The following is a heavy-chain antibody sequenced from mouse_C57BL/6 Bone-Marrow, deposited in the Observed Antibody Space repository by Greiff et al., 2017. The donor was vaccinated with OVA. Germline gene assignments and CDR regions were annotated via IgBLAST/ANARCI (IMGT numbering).Heavy chain of an antibody. CDR1: GYSITSGYI. CDR2: ISYDGSN. D-gene: IGHD1-1*01. J-gene: IGHJ4*01. V-gene: IGHV3-6*01. Sequence: EVKLMESGPGLVKPSQSLTLSCSVTGYSITSGYIWNWIRQPQGNLLEWMGYISYDGSNNYNQTLKNRITITSDKSKNQFFLKLNSVTTEDTATXYCSRGPFITPMDYWGQGTSVTVSS. CDR3: SRGPFITPMDY.